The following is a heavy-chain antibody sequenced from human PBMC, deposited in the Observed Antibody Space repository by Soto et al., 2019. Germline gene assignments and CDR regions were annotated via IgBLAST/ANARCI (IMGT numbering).Heavy chain of an antibody. CDR3: ARGVRTYGDYRNWFDP. Sequence: GGSLRLSCAASGFTFSSYWMHWVRQAPGKGLVWVSRINSDRSSTSYADSVKGRFTISRDNAKNTLYLQMNSLRAEDTAVYYCARGVRTYGDYRNWFDPWGQGTLVTVSS. D-gene: IGHD4-17*01. CDR1: GFTFSSYW. CDR2: INSDRSST. J-gene: IGHJ5*02. V-gene: IGHV3-74*01.